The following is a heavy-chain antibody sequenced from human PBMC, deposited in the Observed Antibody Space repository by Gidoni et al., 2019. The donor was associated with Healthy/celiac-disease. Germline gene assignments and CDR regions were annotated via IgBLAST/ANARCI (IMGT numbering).Heavy chain of an antibody. Sequence: EVQLVESGGGLVQPGGSLKLTCAASGFTFSGPAMHWVRQASGKGLEWVGRIRSKANSYATAYAASVKGRFTISRDDSKNTAYLQMNSLKTEDTAVYYCTRPESPLSIAVAGTWGQGTLVTVSS. D-gene: IGHD6-19*01. CDR3: TRPESPLSIAVAGT. CDR1: GFTFSGPA. J-gene: IGHJ4*02. V-gene: IGHV3-73*02. CDR2: IRSKANSYAT.